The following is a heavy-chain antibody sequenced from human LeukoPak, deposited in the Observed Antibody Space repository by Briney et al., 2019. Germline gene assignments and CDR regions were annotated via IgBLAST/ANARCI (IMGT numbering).Heavy chain of an antibody. Sequence: GGSLRLSCAASGFTVSTNYMTWVRQAPGKGLEWVSVIYSGGSTYYSDSVKGRFTISRDNSKNTLYLQLNNLRAEDTAVYFCADNGAYYTLGHWGQGTRVTVSS. J-gene: IGHJ4*02. CDR3: ADNGAYYTLGH. CDR1: GFTVSTNY. D-gene: IGHD3-22*01. V-gene: IGHV3-53*01. CDR2: IYSGGST.